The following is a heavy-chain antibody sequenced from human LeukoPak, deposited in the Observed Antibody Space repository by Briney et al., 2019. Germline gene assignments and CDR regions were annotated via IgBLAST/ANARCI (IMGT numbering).Heavy chain of an antibody. D-gene: IGHD3-22*01. CDR2: ISSSSSYI. CDR1: GFTFSSYS. J-gene: IGHJ4*02. V-gene: IGHV3-21*01. CDR3: ARGNMYYYDRSGSDFDY. Sequence: GGSLRLSCAASGFTFSSYSMTWVRQAPGKGLEWVSSISSSSSYIYYADSVKGRFTISRDNAKNSLYLQMNSLRAEDTAVYYCARGNMYYYDRSGSDFDYWGQGTLVTVSS.